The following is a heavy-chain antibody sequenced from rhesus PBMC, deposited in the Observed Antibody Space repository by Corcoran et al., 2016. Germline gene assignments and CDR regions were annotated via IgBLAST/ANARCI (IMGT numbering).Heavy chain of an antibody. J-gene: IGHJ4*01. CDR2: IYGSGNST. D-gene: IGHD2-21*01. Sequence: QLQLQESGPGLVKPSETLSVTCAVSGGSISSSYWSWFRQAPGKGLEGMGYIYGSGNSTNNNPSLKIRVTRSVDTSKNQLSLKLSSVTAADTAVYYCASDRYCTGSGCYALDYWGQGVLVTVSS. CDR3: ASDRYCTGSGCYALDY. CDR1: GGSISSSY. V-gene: IGHV4-169*02.